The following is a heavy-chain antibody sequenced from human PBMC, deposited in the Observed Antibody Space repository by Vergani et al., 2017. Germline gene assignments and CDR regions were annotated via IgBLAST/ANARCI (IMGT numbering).Heavy chain of an antibody. V-gene: IGHV4-39*01. J-gene: IGHJ5*02. CDR3: ARHSTVEWLVKLGWIDP. D-gene: IGHD6-19*01. CDR1: GDSIISRSYY. CDR2: IYNSGNG. Sequence: QMQLQESGPGLVKASETLTLTCTVSGDSIISRSYYWGWIRQPPGKGLEWIGSIYNSGNGDSSSSLKSRVTISADTSKNQFSLKLSSVTAADTAVYFCARHSTVEWLVKLGWIDPWGKGILFTVS.